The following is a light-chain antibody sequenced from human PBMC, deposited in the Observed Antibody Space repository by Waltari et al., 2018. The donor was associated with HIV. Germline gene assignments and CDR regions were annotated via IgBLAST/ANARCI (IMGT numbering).Light chain of an antibody. Sequence: VLTQSPDSLAVSLGGRATLHCQSSRSLLSTSTNNNYLAWYQQKPGQRPKLLIYWASTRESGVPDRFSGSGSGTDFTLTISSLQAEDVAVYYCQQYHSVPYIFGQGTKLEIK. J-gene: IGKJ2*01. CDR1: RSLLSTSTNNNY. CDR3: QQYHSVPYI. CDR2: WAS. V-gene: IGKV4-1*01.